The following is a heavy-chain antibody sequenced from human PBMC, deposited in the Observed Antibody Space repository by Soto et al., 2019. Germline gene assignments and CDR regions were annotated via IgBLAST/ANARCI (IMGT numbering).Heavy chain of an antibody. CDR2: IWYDGSNK. D-gene: IGHD5-18*01. V-gene: IGHV3-33*01. Sequence: PGGSLRLSCAASGFTFSSYGMHWVRQAPGKGLEWVAVIWYDGSNKYYADSVKGRFTISRDNSKNTLYLQMNSLRAEDTAVVYFARGSAYSYGYSPDWYFDLWGRGTLVTVSS. J-gene: IGHJ2*01. CDR3: ARGSAYSYGYSPDWYFDL. CDR1: GFTFSSYG.